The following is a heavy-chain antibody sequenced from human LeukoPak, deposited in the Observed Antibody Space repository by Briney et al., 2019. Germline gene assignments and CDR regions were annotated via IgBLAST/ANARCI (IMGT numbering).Heavy chain of an antibody. V-gene: IGHV4-39*01. CDR2: IFYSGYT. CDR1: GGSISRTTYY. CDR3: ARTPYYYGSGSYHYSFDY. Sequence: PSETLSLTCSVSGGSISRTTYYRGWIRQPPGKGLEWIGSIFYSGYTYYNPSLKSRVTISIDTSKNQFSLKLSSVTAADTAVYYCARTPYYYGSGSYHYSFDYWGQGTLVTVSS. D-gene: IGHD3-10*01. J-gene: IGHJ4*02.